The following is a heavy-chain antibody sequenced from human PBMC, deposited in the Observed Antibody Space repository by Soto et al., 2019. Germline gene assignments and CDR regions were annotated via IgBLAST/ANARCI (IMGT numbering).Heavy chain of an antibody. CDR3: ARHLGGDFVLGPRGQYYYFGLDV. Sequence: GGSLRLSCSASGFTFTSSVFHWVRQAPGKGLEWMAITSYDGSNKYYADSVKGRFTISRDNSKNTLYLQLNSLRPEDTAVYYCARHLGGDFVLGPRGQYYYFGLDVWGQGTTVTVSS. J-gene: IGHJ6*02. CDR2: TSYDGSNK. D-gene: IGHD2-8*01. CDR1: GFTFTSSV. V-gene: IGHV3-30*04.